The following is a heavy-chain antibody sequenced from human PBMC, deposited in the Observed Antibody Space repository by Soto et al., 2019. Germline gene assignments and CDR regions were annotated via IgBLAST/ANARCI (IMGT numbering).Heavy chain of an antibody. Sequence: SETLSLTCAVYGGSFSGYYWSWIRQPPGKGLEWIGEINHSGSTNYNPSLKSRVTISVDTSKNQFSLKLSSVTAADTAVYYCARDIAAARHFDYWGQGTLVTVSS. CDR3: ARDIAAARHFDY. V-gene: IGHV4-34*01. CDR1: GGSFSGYY. D-gene: IGHD6-13*01. CDR2: INHSGST. J-gene: IGHJ4*02.